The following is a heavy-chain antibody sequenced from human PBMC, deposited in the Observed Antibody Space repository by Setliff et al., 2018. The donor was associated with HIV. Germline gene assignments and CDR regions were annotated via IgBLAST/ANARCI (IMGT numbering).Heavy chain of an antibody. Sequence: GASVKVSCKASGYTFTDYTIHWVRQAPGQRLEWMGWINAGNGNTKYSQKFQGRVTLTRDTSASTAYMELSSLRSGDTAVYYCARKGSGSSFDFEYWGQGTLVTVSS. V-gene: IGHV1-3*01. CDR2: INAGNGNT. D-gene: IGHD3-10*01. CDR1: GYTFTDYT. CDR3: ARKGSGSSFDFEY. J-gene: IGHJ4*02.